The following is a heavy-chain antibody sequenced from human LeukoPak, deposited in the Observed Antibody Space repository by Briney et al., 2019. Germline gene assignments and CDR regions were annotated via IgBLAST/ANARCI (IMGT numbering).Heavy chain of an antibody. CDR1: GGSISSYY. Sequence: SETLSLTCTVSGGSISSYYWSWIRQPAGKGLEWIGRIYTSGSTNYNPSLKSRVTMSVGTSKNQFSLKLSSVTAADTAVYYCARDIVHTYYYDSSGYSSDYWGQGTLVTVSS. CDR3: ARDIVHTYYYDSSGYSSDY. D-gene: IGHD3-22*01. V-gene: IGHV4-4*07. J-gene: IGHJ4*02. CDR2: IYTSGST.